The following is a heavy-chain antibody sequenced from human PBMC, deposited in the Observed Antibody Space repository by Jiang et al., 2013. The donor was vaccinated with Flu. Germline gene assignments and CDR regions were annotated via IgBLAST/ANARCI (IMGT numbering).Heavy chain of an antibody. V-gene: IGHV2-70*11. CDR1: GFSLSTSGMC. Sequence: KPTQTLTLTCTFSGFSLSTSGMCVSWIRQPPGKALEWLARIDWDDDKYYSTSLKTRLTISKDTSKNQVVLTMTNMDPVDTATYYCARIPLAAAGPAFDIWGQGTMVTVSS. D-gene: IGHD6-13*01. J-gene: IGHJ3*02. CDR3: ARIPLAAAGPAFDI. CDR2: IDWDDDK.